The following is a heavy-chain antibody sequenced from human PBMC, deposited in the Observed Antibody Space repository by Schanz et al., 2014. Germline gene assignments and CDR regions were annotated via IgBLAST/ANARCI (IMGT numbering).Heavy chain of an antibody. CDR1: GFTFTTHS. CDR3: AKGRRGYFDSSGSYWGTFDF. J-gene: IGHJ4*02. D-gene: IGHD3-22*01. V-gene: IGHV3-23*04. CDR2: ISHSGGSK. Sequence: EVQLVESGGGLVQPGGSLRLSCAASGFTFTTHSMTWVRQAPGKGLEWVSSISHSGGSKYYADSVEGRFTISRVNSKNTLYLRMKGLRAEDTAVYYCAKGRRGYFDSSGSYWGTFDFWGQGTLXSVSS.